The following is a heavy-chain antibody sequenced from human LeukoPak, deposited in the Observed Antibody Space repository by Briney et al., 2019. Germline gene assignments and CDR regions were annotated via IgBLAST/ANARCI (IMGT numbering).Heavy chain of an antibody. CDR2: ISSSSSYI. CDR3: ARGIDNYGDYIPY. V-gene: IGHV3-21*01. Sequence: GGSLRLSCAASEFTFSRYGMNWVRQAPGKGLEWVSSISSSSSYIYYADSVKGRFTISRDNAKNSLYLQMNSLRAEDTAVYYCARGIDNYGDYIPYWGQGTLVTVSS. D-gene: IGHD4-17*01. CDR1: EFTFSRYG. J-gene: IGHJ4*02.